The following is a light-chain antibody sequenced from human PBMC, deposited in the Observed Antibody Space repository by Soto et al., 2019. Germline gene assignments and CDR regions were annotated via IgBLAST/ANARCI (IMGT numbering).Light chain of an antibody. CDR2: DVS. CDR1: SSDVGGYNS. V-gene: IGLV2-14*01. Sequence: QSVLTQPASVSGSPGQSITISCTGTSSDVGGYNSVSWYQQYPGKAPKLMIHDVSNRPSGVSNRFSGSKSGNTASLTISGLQAEDEADYYCSSYTSSSSYFFGSGTKLTVL. J-gene: IGLJ1*01. CDR3: SSYTSSSSYF.